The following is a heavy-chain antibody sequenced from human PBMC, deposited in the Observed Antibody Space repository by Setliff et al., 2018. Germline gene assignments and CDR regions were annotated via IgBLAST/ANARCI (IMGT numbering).Heavy chain of an antibody. CDR1: GFTFSSYG. Sequence: GGSLRLSCAASGFTFSSYGMHWVRQAPGKGLEWVAFIRYDGSNKYYADSVKGRFTISRDNSKNTLYLQMNSLRAEDTAVYYCARAYYYGSGSYRNWGQGTLVTVSS. J-gene: IGHJ4*02. D-gene: IGHD3-10*01. CDR3: ARAYYYGSGSYRN. CDR2: IRYDGSNK. V-gene: IGHV3-30*02.